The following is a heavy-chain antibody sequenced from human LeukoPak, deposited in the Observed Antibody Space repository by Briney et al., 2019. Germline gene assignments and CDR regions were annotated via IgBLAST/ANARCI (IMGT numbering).Heavy chain of an antibody. CDR1: GGSISSYY. Sequence: SSETLSLTCTVSGGSISSYYWSWIRQPAGKGLEWIGRIYTSGSTNYNPSLKSRVTISIDTSKNQFSLTLSSVTAADTAVYYCATRGYSSRTDYWGLGTRVTVSS. D-gene: IGHD5-12*01. CDR3: ATRGYSSRTDY. J-gene: IGHJ4*02. V-gene: IGHV4-4*07. CDR2: IYTSGST.